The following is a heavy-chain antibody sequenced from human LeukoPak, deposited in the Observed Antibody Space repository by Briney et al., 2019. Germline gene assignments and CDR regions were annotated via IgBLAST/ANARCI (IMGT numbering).Heavy chain of an antibody. CDR2: ISSSSSYI. J-gene: IGHJ2*01. CDR3: ARDYTSWYFDL. Sequence: GGSLRLSCAASGFTFSSYSMNWVRQAPGEGLEWVSSISSSSSYIYYADSVKGRFTISRDNAKNSLYLQMNSLRAEDTAVYYCARDYTSWYFDLWGRGTLVTVSS. CDR1: GFTFSSYS. V-gene: IGHV3-21*01. D-gene: IGHD3-16*01.